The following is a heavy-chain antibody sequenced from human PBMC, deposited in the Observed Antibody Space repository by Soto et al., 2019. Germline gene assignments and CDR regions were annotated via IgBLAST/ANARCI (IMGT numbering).Heavy chain of an antibody. J-gene: IGHJ3*02. D-gene: IGHD1-20*01. CDR2: IYYSAST. CDR3: AREGISGTAAAFDI. CDR1: GGSISSGGYY. V-gene: IGHV4-31*03. Sequence: QVQLQESGPGLVKPSQTLSLTCTVSGGSISSGGYYWSWIHQHPGKGLEWIGYIYYSASTYYNPSLRSRVTISAATSKSQFSLKLSSVTAADTAVYYCAREGISGTAAAFDIWGQGTMVTVSS.